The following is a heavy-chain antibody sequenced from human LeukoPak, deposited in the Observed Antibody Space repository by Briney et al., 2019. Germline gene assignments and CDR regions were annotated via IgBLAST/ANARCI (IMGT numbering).Heavy chain of an antibody. D-gene: IGHD1-26*01. CDR1: GFTFINAW. J-gene: IGHJ4*02. V-gene: IGHV3-15*01. Sequence: GGSLRLSCAASGFTFINAWMAWVRQAPGKGLEWVGRIKAKAHGGTIEYAAPVKGRFTISRDDSKNTLYLQMNSLKTEDTAVYYCTTDGVGVEGATYDNWGQGTLVSVSS. CDR3: TTDGVGVEGATYDN. CDR2: IKAKAHGGTI.